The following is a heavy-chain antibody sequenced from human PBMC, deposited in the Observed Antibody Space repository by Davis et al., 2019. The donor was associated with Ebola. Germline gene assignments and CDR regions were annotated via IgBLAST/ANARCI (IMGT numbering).Heavy chain of an antibody. J-gene: IGHJ4*02. CDR3: STDALYSGSYFDY. CDR2: IKSKGDSGAT. V-gene: IGHV3-15*07. D-gene: IGHD1-26*01. Sequence: GESLKISCAASGFTFSSYWMHWVRQAPGKGLEWVGRIKSKGDSGATDYAAPVKGRFTISRDDSKNMVYLQMNDLKTEDTAMYYCSTDALYSGSYFDYWGQGTLVTVSS. CDR1: GFTFSSYW.